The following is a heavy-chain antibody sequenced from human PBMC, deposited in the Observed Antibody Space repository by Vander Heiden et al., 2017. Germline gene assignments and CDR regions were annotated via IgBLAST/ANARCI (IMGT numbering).Heavy chain of an antibody. CDR2: INHSGTT. D-gene: IGHD5-18*01. Sequence: QVQLQQWGAGLLKPSETLSLTCAVYGGSFSGYYWSWIRQPPGKGLEWIGEINHSGTTNHNPSLKSRVTISVDTSKKQFSLKLSSVSAADTAVYYCARRDGYNPFDYWGQGTLVTVSS. J-gene: IGHJ4*02. CDR3: ARRDGYNPFDY. CDR1: GGSFSGYY. V-gene: IGHV4-34*01.